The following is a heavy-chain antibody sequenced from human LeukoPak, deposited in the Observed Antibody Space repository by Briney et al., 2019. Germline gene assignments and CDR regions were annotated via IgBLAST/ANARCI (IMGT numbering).Heavy chain of an antibody. CDR2: INHSGST. J-gene: IGHJ6*02. D-gene: IGHD2-2*01. V-gene: IGHV4-34*01. CDR3: ASLIVVVPAANRYYYGMDV. CDR1: GGSFSGYY. Sequence: SETLSLTRAVYGGSFSGYYWSWIRQPPGKGLEWIGEINHSGSTNYNPSLKSRVTISVDTSKNQFSLKLSSVTAADTAVYYCASLIVVVPAANRYYYGMDVWGQGTTVTVSS.